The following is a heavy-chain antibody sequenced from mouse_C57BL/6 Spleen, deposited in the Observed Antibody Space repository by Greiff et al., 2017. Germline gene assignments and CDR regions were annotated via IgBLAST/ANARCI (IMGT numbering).Heavy chain of an antibody. CDR1: GYSITSGYY. CDR2: ISYDGSN. Sequence: DVQLQESGPGLVKPSQSLSLTCSVTGYSITSGYYWNWIRQFPGNKLEWMGYISYDGSNNYNPSLKNRISITRDTSKNQFFLKLNSVTTEDTATYYCARFKYYGSSYGYFDVWGTGTTVTVSS. CDR3: ARFKYYGSSYGYFDV. V-gene: IGHV3-6*01. D-gene: IGHD1-1*01. J-gene: IGHJ1*03.